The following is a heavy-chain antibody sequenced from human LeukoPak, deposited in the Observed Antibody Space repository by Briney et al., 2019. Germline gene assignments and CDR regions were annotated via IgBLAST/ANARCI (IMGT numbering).Heavy chain of an antibody. CDR2: IYYSGST. J-gene: IGHJ4*02. CDR3: ARDLDYYDSSGYYPLGY. V-gene: IGHV4-30-4*01. CDR1: GGSISSGDYY. D-gene: IGHD3-22*01. Sequence: SETLSLTCTVSGGSISSGDYYWSWIRQPPGKGLEWIGYIYYSGSTYYNPSLKSRVTISVDTSKNQFSLKLSSVTAADTAVYYCARDLDYYDSSGYYPLGYWDQGTLVTVSS.